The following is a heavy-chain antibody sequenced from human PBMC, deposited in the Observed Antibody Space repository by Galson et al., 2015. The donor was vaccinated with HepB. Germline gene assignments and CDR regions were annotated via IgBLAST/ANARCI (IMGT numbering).Heavy chain of an antibody. CDR1: GFPFNNAW. Sequence: SLRLSCAASGFPFNNAWMNWVRQAPGMGMESVGLIKSTTDGETTDYAAPVEGRFTISRDDSKNRLYLQMNSLKPEDTAVYYCTTDVYYSTYWSWLDPWGQGTLVTVSS. J-gene: IGHJ5*02. V-gene: IGHV3-15*01. CDR2: IKSTTDGETT. D-gene: IGHD2-8*02. CDR3: TTDVYYSTYWSWLDP.